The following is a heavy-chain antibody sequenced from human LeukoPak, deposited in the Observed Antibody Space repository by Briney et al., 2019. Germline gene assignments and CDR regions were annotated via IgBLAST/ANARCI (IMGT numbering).Heavy chain of an antibody. J-gene: IGHJ5*01. CDR2: MNPNSGNT. D-gene: IGHD1-7*01. CDR1: GYSFTSYD. CDR3: VKSMTNYFDS. Sequence: GASVKVSCKASGYSFTSYDINWVRQATGQGLEWMGWMNPNSGNTAYAQTFQGRVTMTRDTSISTAYMELSSLRSEDTAVYYCVKSMTNYFDSWGQGTLVTVSS. V-gene: IGHV1-8*01.